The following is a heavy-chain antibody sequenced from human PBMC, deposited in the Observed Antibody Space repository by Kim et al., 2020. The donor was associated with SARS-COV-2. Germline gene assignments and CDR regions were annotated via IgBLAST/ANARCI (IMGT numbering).Heavy chain of an antibody. Sequence: GGSLRLSCAASGFTFSSYGMHWVRQAPGKGLEWVAVISYDGSNKYYADSVKGRFTISRDNSKNTLYLQMYSLRAEDTAVYYCAKSFIVGDPWGQGTLVTVSS. D-gene: IGHD1-26*01. CDR3: AKSFIVGDP. CDR2: ISYDGSNK. CDR1: GFTFSSYG. J-gene: IGHJ5*02. V-gene: IGHV3-30*18.